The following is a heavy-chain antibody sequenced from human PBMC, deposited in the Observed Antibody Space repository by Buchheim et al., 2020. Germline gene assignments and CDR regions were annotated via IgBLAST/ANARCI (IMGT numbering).Heavy chain of an antibody. CDR1: GYTFTNYA. D-gene: IGHD3-10*01. CDR3: ARAGAGRPLKHGY. CDR2: INEGDGVT. V-gene: IGHV1-3*01. Sequence: QVQLVQSGAEVKKPGASVKVSCKASGYTFTNYALHWVRQAPGQSLEWMGWINEGDGVTKYSQNFQDRLTLTRDTSATTVYVELRSLRPEDTAVYYCARAGAGRPLKHGYWGQGTL. J-gene: IGHJ4*02.